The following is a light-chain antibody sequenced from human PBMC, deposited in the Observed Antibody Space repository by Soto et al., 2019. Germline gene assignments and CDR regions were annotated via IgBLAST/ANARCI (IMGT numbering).Light chain of an antibody. J-gene: IGLJ1*01. CDR1: SSDVGSYNL. CDR2: EVS. Sequence: QSVLTQPASVSGSPGQSITISCTGTSSDVGSYNLVSWYQQHPGKAPKLMIYEVSKRPSGVSNRFSGSKSGNTASLTISGLQAEDDADYYCCSSAGSSTYVFGTGTKVPVL. V-gene: IGLV2-23*02. CDR3: CSSAGSSTYV.